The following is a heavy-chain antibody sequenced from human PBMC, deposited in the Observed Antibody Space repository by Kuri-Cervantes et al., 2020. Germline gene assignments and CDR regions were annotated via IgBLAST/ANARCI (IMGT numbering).Heavy chain of an antibody. CDR2: LDHSGST. CDR3: ARAKRRGTFGEFVFYMDV. Sequence: GSLRLSCAVSGYSISSGYYWGWIRQPPGKGLEWIGELDHSGSTNYNPSLKSRVIISLDTSKNQFSLKLSSVTAADTAVYYCARAKRRGTFGEFVFYMDVWGKGTTVTVSS. CDR1: GYSISSGYY. D-gene: IGHD3-10*01. J-gene: IGHJ6*03. V-gene: IGHV4-38-2*01.